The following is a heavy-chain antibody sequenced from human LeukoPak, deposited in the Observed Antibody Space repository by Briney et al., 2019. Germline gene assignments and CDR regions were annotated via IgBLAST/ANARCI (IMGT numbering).Heavy chain of an antibody. CDR3: ARDFPSVVAAPPPYYFDY. D-gene: IGHD6-6*01. J-gene: IGHJ4*02. CDR1: GVSFSGYF. Sequence: ETLSLTCAVSGVSFSGYFWSWIRQPPGQGLEWFSVIFGGGSTYHADSVKGRFTISRDNSKNSLYLQMNSLRADDTAVYYCARDFPSVVAAPPPYYFDYRGQGTLVTVSS. CDR2: IFGGGST. V-gene: IGHV3-53*01.